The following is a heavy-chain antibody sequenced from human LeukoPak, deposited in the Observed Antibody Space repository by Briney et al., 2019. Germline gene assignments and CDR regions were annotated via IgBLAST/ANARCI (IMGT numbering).Heavy chain of an antibody. D-gene: IGHD2-15*01. CDR1: GFTFSSFS. Sequence: GGSLRLSCAASGFTFSSFSMIWVRQAPGKGLVWVSRINSDGSSTSYADSVKGRFTISRDNAKNTLYLQTNSLRAEDTAVYHCARAYCSDGVCYPYFDRWGQGTLVTVSS. CDR2: INSDGSST. J-gene: IGHJ4*02. CDR3: ARAYCSDGVCYPYFDR. V-gene: IGHV3-74*01.